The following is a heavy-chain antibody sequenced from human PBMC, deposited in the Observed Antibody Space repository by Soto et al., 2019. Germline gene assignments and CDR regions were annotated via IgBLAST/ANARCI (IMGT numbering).Heavy chain of an antibody. Sequence: EEQLLESGGGLVQPGGSLRLSCAASGFTFSAYAMTWVRQAPGGGLEWVSSLSPNGETTYYADSVTGRFTVSRDNSRDSLYLQMDSLRAEDTAIYFCAKSGGFSGSHHFIYWGQGTLVTVSS. D-gene: IGHD1-26*01. J-gene: IGHJ4*02. CDR3: AKSGGFSGSHHFIY. CDR2: LSPNGETT. V-gene: IGHV3-23*01. CDR1: GFTFSAYA.